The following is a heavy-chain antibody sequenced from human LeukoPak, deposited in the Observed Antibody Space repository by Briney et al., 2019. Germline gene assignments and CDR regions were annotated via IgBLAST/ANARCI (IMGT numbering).Heavy chain of an antibody. CDR2: INPSGGST. D-gene: IGHD4-4*01. CDR1: GYTFTGYY. Sequence: GASVKVSCTASGYTFTGYYMHWVRQAPGQGLEWMGIINPSGGSTSYAQKFQGRVTMTRDTSTGTVYMELSSLRSEDTAVYYCARWGQMTTLTYYYYYGMDVWGQGTTVTVSS. CDR3: ARWGQMTTLTYYYYYGMDV. V-gene: IGHV1-46*01. J-gene: IGHJ6*02.